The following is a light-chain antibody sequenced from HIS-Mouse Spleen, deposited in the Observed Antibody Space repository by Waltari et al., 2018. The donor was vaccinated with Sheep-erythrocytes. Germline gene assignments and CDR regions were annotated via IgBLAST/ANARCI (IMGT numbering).Light chain of an antibody. Sequence: QSALTQPPSASGSPGQSVTIPCPGTSSHVGGYNYVPWYQQHPGKAPKRMIYEVSKRPSGVPDRFSGSKSGNTASPTVSGLQAEDEADYYCSSYAGSNNWVFGGGTKLTVL. CDR3: SSYAGSNNWV. CDR2: EVS. CDR1: SSHVGGYNY. V-gene: IGLV2-8*01. J-gene: IGLJ3*02.